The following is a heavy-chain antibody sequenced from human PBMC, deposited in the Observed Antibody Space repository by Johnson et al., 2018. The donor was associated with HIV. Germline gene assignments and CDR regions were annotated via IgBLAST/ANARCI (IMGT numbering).Heavy chain of an antibody. Sequence: QVQLVESGGGLVKPGGSLRLSCAASGFTFSDYYMSWIRQAPGKGLEWVSYISSSGSNKYYAASVKGRFTISRDNSKNTLFLQMNSLRAEDTAVYYCAKDRGSPGIPAAFDIWGQGTMVTVSS. V-gene: IGHV3-11*04. CDR3: AKDRGSPGIPAAFDI. J-gene: IGHJ3*02. CDR2: ISSSGSNK. CDR1: GFTFSDYY. D-gene: IGHD1-26*01.